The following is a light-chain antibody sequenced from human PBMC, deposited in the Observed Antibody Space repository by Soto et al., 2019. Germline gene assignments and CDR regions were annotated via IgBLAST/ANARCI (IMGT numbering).Light chain of an antibody. CDR1: QSVSSN. Sequence: EIVMTQSPVTLSVSPGERATLSCRASQSVSSNLAWYQQKPGQAPRLLIYGASSRATGIPDRFSASGSGTNFTLTISRLEPEDFAVYYCQQYGKLPRTFGQGTKVDIK. J-gene: IGKJ1*01. CDR3: QQYGKLPRT. V-gene: IGKV3-20*01. CDR2: GAS.